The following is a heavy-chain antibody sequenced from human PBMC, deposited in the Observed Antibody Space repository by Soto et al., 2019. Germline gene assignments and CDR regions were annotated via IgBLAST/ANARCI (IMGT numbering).Heavy chain of an antibody. V-gene: IGHV3-30*18. J-gene: IGHJ4*02. Sequence: TGGSLRLSCAASGFTFSSYGMHWVRQAPGKGLEWVAVISYDGSNKYYADSVKGRFTISRDNSKNTLYLQMNSLRAEDTAVYYCAKEIHTYYYDSSGLALFDYWGQGTLVTVSS. CDR3: AKEIHTYYYDSSGLALFDY. CDR2: ISYDGSNK. D-gene: IGHD3-22*01. CDR1: GFTFSSYG.